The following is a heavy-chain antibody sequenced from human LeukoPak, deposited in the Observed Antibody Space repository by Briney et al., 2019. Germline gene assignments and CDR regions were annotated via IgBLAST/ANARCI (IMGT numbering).Heavy chain of an antibody. D-gene: IGHD3-22*01. V-gene: IGHV3-53*01. J-gene: IGHJ3*02. Sequence: SGGSLRLSCAASGFTVSSNYMSWVRQAPGKGLEWVSVIYSGGSTYYADSVKGRFTISRDNSKNTLYLQMNSLRAEDTAVYYCARAGNFYYDSSGYYVPPDAFDIWGQGTMVTVSS. CDR2: IYSGGST. CDR1: GFTVSSNY. CDR3: ARAGNFYYDSSGYYVPPDAFDI.